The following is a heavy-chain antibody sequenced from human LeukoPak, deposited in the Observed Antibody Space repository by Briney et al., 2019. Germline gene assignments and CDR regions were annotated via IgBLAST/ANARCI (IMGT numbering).Heavy chain of an antibody. D-gene: IGHD3-10*01. CDR2: INAGNGNT. CDR1: GYTFTTYA. V-gene: IGHV1-3*01. J-gene: IGHJ3*02. Sequence: GASVKVSCKASGYTFTTYALHWVRQAPGQRLEWMGWINAGNGNTKYSQKFQGRVTITRDTSASTAYMELSGLRSEDTAVYYCARDHSELWFGELSGGAFDIWGQGTMVTVSS. CDR3: ARDHSELWFGELSGGAFDI.